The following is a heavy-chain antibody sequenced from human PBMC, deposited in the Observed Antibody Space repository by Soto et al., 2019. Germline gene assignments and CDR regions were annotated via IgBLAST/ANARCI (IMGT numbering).Heavy chain of an antibody. CDR3: ARSPSGGTECNSGYLDF. D-gene: IGHD1-7*01. J-gene: IGHJ4*02. CDR1: GFVVNRNY. CDR2: MYSDGKT. Sequence: PGGSMRLSCATSGFVVNRNYMHWVRQAHGKGLEWVSVMYSDGKTFYGESVNGRLTMSRDSSRHTVFLHMNSLRAEDTAVCDCARSPSGGTECNSGYLDFWGQGSLVTVSS. V-gene: IGHV3-53*01.